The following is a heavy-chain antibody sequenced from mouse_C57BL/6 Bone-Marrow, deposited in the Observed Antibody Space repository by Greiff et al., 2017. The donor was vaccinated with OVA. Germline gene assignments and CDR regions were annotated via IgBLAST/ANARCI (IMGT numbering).Heavy chain of an antibody. CDR2: IYPGNSDT. CDR1: GYTFTSYW. J-gene: IGHJ1*03. V-gene: IGHV1-5*01. CDR3: TGTTVVPYWYFDV. Sequence: EVQLQQSGTVLARPGASVKMSCKTSGYTFTSYWMHWVKQRPGPGLEWIGAIYPGNSDTSYNQKFKGKAKLTAVTSASTAYMELSSLTNEDSAVYYCTGTTVVPYWYFDVWGTGTTVTVSS. D-gene: IGHD1-1*01.